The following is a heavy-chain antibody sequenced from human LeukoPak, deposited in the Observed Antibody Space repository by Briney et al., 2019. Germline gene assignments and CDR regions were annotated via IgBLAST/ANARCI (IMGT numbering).Heavy chain of an antibody. CDR1: GFTFSNAW. CDR3: AKTMIDYSFDY. CDR2: ISGSGGST. V-gene: IGHV3-23*01. D-gene: IGHD3-22*01. Sequence: GGSLRLSCAASGFTFSNAWMSWVRQAPGKGLEWVSSISGSGGSTYYADSVKGRFTISRDNSKNTLYLQMNSLRAEDTAVYYCAKTMIDYSFDYWGQGTLVSVSS. J-gene: IGHJ4*02.